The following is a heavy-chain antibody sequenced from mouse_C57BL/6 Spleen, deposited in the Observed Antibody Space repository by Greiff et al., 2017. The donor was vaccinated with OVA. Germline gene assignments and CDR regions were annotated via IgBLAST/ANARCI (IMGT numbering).Heavy chain of an antibody. Sequence: VQLQQSGAELVRPGASVTLSCKASGYTFTDYEMHWVKQTPVHGLEWIGAIDPETGGTAYNQKFKGKAILTADKSSSTAYMELRSLTSEDSAVYYCARRGGYYGYAMDYWGQGTSVTVSS. V-gene: IGHV1-15*01. D-gene: IGHD2-3*01. CDR2: IDPETGGT. CDR1: GYTFTDYE. J-gene: IGHJ4*01. CDR3: ARRGGYYGYAMDY.